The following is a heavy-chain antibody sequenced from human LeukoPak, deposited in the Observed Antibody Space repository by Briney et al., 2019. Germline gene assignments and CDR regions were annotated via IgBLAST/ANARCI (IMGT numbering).Heavy chain of an antibody. CDR3: TKVLYYYDLGGYIPYFFNG. CDR2: ISGSGGST. D-gene: IGHD3-10*01. V-gene: IGHV3-23*01. J-gene: IGHJ4*02. Sequence: QSGGSLRLSCAASGLTLSSYPMSWVPQAPGKALEWVLAISGSGGSTFYADSVKVRLTISRDNAKNTLYVNMHSPRATDTAVYYCTKVLYYYDLGGYIPYFFNGGGQGSLVAVSS. CDR1: GLTLSSYP.